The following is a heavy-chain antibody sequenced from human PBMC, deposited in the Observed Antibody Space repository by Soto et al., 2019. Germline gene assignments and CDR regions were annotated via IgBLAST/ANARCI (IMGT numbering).Heavy chain of an antibody. CDR1: GFTFSTYA. J-gene: IGHJ4*02. Sequence: EVQLLESGGGLVQPGGSLRISCTASGFTFSTYAMSWVRQAPGKGLEWVSTISDSGSTYYADSVKGRFTISRDNSKNTLYLEMNSLRAEDTAVYYCAKDKGGRYCSRTSCLYSFDYWGQGTLVTVSS. CDR3: AKDKGGRYCSRTSCLYSFDY. V-gene: IGHV3-23*01. CDR2: ISDSGST. D-gene: IGHD2-2*01.